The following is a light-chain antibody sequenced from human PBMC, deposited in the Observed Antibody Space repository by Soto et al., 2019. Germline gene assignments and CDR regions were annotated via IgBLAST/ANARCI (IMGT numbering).Light chain of an antibody. CDR2: GAS. CDR3: XXXXXSPPAFT. V-gene: IGKV3-20*01. J-gene: IGKJ2*01. Sequence: ESMLTQSPGTLSLSPGERXTLSCXASRSVSSRYITWYQQKPGQAPRLLIYGASIRATGIPDRFSGSGSGTDFTLTISRLEPEDXXXXXXXXXXXSPPAFTFGQGTKLEI. CDR1: RSVSSRY.